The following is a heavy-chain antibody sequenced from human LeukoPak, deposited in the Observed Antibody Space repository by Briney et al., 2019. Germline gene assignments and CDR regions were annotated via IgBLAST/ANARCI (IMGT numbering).Heavy chain of an antibody. D-gene: IGHD6-13*01. V-gene: IGHV4-38-2*02. CDR1: GYSISSGYY. CDR2: INHSGST. Sequence: SETLSLTCTVSGYSISSGYYWDWIRQPPGKGLEWIGEINHSGSTNYNPSLKSRVTISVDTSKNQFSLKLSSVTAADTAVYYCARTSSSWIHWYFDLWGRGTLVTVSS. J-gene: IGHJ2*01. CDR3: ARTSSSWIHWYFDL.